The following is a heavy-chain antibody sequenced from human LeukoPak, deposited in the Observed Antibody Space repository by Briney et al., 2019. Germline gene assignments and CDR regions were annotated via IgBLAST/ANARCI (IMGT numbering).Heavy chain of an antibody. Sequence: SETLSLTCTVSSGSISSGGYFWTWIRQHPGKGLEWIGYISNSGTTSYNPSLKSRVSISVDTSDNQFSLRLSSVTAADTAVYYCARDVVVTSSPDAFDIWGQGTMVTVSS. CDR2: ISNSGTT. D-gene: IGHD2-21*02. CDR1: SGSISSGGYF. CDR3: ARDVVVTSSPDAFDI. V-gene: IGHV4-31*03. J-gene: IGHJ3*02.